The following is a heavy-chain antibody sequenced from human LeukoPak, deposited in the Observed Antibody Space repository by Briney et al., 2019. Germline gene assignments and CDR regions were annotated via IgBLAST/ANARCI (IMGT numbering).Heavy chain of an antibody. CDR2: MNPNSGNT. V-gene: IGHV1-8*01. D-gene: IGHD6-25*01. Sequence: ASVKVSCKASGYTFTNYDINWVRQATGQGLEWMGWMNPNSGNTGYAQKFQGRVTMTRNTSISTAYMELSSLRSEDTAVYYCAREAASYYYYGMDVWGQGTTVTVSS. CDR3: AREAASYYYYGMDV. CDR1: GYTFTNYD. J-gene: IGHJ6*02.